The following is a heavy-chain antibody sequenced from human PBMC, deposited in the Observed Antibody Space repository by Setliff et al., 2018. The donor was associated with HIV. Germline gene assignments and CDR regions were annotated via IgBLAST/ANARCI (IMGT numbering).Heavy chain of an antibody. D-gene: IGHD2-15*01. CDR1: GGSISSESYY. V-gene: IGHV4-61*09. CDR2: IYTGGST. Sequence: SETLSLTCTVSGGSISSESYYWNWIRQPAGKGLEHIGHIYTGGSTNYNPSLRSRVIISGDTSKNQFSLKMTSLTAADTAVYFCARGYCSGESCYGFRRGAFYYYYYMDVWGKGTTVTVSS. CDR3: ARGYCSGESCYGFRRGAFYYYYYMDV. J-gene: IGHJ6*03.